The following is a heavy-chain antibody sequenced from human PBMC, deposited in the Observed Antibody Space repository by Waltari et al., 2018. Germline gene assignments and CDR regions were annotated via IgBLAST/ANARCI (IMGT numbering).Heavy chain of an antibody. V-gene: IGHV1-69-2*01. J-gene: IGHJ3*02. CDR3: ATAALSSGITGQGGAFDI. D-gene: IGHD1-20*01. CDR1: GYTFTDYY. CDR2: VDPEDGET. Sequence: EDQLVQSGAEVKKPGATVKISCKVSGYTFTDYYMHWVQQAPGKGLEWMGLVDPEDGETIYAEKFQGRVTITADTSTDTAYMELSSLRSEDTAVYYCATAALSSGITGQGGAFDIWGQGTMVTVSS.